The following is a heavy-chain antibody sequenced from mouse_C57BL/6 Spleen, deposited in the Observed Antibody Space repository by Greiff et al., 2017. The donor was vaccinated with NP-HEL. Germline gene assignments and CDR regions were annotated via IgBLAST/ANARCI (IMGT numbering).Heavy chain of an antibody. CDR2: INPSSGYT. CDR1: GYTFTSYT. J-gene: IGHJ2*01. V-gene: IGHV1-4*01. CDR3: ARRITTVVGYYFDY. D-gene: IGHD1-1*01. Sequence: VKLQESGAELARPGASVKMSCKASGYTFTSYTMHWVKQRPGQGLEWIGYINPSSGYTKYNQKFKDKATLTADKSSSTAYMQLSSLTSEDSAVYYCARRITTVVGYYFDYWGQGTTLTVSS.